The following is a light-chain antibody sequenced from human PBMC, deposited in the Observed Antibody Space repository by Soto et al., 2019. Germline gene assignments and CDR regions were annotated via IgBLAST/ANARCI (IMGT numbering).Light chain of an antibody. V-gene: IGLV2-14*01. CDR1: SSDIGLYNY. J-gene: IGLJ1*01. CDR3: SCLSKTRTPIV. CDR2: EVN. Sequence: QSVLSQPASMSGSPGQSITIPCTGASSDIGLYNYVSWYQHHPGKAPKLLISEVNIRPSGLSDRFSASKAGNTASLTISGIHPQEEAYYHCSCLSKTRTPIVFGTGTKVTV.